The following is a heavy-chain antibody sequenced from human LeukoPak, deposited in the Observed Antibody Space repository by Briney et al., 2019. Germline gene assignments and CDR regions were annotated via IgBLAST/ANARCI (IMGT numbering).Heavy chain of an antibody. CDR1: GFTFSSYA. J-gene: IGHJ4*02. V-gene: IGHV3-23*01. D-gene: IGHD2-15*01. Sequence: ESGGSLRLSCAASGFTFSSYAMSWVRQAPGKGLEWVSAISGSGGSTYYADSVKGRFTISRDNSKNTLYLQMNSLRAEDTAVYYCARVYCSGGACNRYFFDFWGQGTLVTVSS. CDR2: ISGSGGST. CDR3: ARVYCSGGACNRYFFDF.